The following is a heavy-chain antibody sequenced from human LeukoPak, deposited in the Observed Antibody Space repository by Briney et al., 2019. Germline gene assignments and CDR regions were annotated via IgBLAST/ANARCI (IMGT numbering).Heavy chain of an antibody. Sequence: ASVKVSCKASGYTLTHYYMHWVRQAPGQGLEWMGRINPSSGSTAYAQKFQDRLTLTRDMSASTLYMELSSLGSEDTAEYYCVRRGDRGNHADYWGQGTLVTVSS. CDR2: INPSSGST. V-gene: IGHV1-46*01. D-gene: IGHD1-14*01. CDR1: GYTLTHYY. J-gene: IGHJ4*02. CDR3: VRRGDRGNHADY.